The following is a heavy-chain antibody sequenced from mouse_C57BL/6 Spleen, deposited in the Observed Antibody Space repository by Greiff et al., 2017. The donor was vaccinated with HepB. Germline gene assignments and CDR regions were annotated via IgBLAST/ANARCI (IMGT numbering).Heavy chain of an antibody. CDR3: ASFYDYDGFAY. D-gene: IGHD2-4*01. CDR2: ISDGGSYT. J-gene: IGHJ3*01. Sequence: EVQGVESGGGLVKPGGSLKLSCAASGFTFSSYAMSWVRQTPEKRLEWVATISDGGSYTYYPDNVKGRFTISRDNAKNNLYRQMSHLKDEDTAMYYCASFYDYDGFAYWGQGTLVTVSA. CDR1: GFTFSSYA. V-gene: IGHV5-4*01.